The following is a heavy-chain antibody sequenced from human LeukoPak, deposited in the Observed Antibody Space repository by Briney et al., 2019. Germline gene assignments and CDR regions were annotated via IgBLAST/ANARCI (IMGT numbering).Heavy chain of an antibody. V-gene: IGHV3-21*01. CDR3: AREPTYYYDRRGLYDFDY. J-gene: IGHJ4*02. CDR1: GFTFSSHS. Sequence: PGGSLKLSCAASGFTFSSHSMNWVRQAPGKGLEWVSSISSSSSYIYYADSVKGRFTISRDNAKHSLYRQMNSHRARHPDVFYRAREPTYYYDRRGLYDFDYWGQGTMVTVSS. D-gene: IGHD3-22*01. CDR2: ISSSSSYI.